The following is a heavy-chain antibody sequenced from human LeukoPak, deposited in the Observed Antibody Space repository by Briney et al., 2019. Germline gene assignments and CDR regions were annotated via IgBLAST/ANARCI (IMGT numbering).Heavy chain of an antibody. CDR1: GVSISSYY. V-gene: IGHV4-59*08. Sequence: PSETLSLTCTVSGVSISSYYWSWIRQPPGKGLEWIGYIYYSGSTNYNPSLKSRVTISVDTSKNQFSLKLSSVTAADTAVYYCARLEGYSSSWSVPSFDYWGQGTLVTVSS. CDR3: ARLEGYSSSWSVPSFDY. CDR2: IYYSGST. D-gene: IGHD6-13*01. J-gene: IGHJ4*02.